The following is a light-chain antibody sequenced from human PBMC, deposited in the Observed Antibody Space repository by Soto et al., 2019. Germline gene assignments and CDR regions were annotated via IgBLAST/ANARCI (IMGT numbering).Light chain of an antibody. J-gene: IGKJ3*01. Sequence: EIVLTQSPGTLSLSPGERATLSCRASQSVPNNYLAWYQRKPGQTPRLLIYGASSRATGIADRFSGSGSGTDFTLTITNLDPEDFALYFCQQYGSTPFTFGPGTKVDF. CDR3: QQYGSTPFT. CDR1: QSVPNNY. V-gene: IGKV3-20*01. CDR2: GAS.